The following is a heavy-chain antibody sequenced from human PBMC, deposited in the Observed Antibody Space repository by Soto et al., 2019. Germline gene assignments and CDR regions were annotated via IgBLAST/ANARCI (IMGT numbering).Heavy chain of an antibody. J-gene: IGHJ4*02. CDR2: ISGSGGST. Sequence: HPGGSLRLSCAASGFTFSSYAMSWVRQAPGKGLEWVSAISGSGGSTYYADSVKGRFTISRDNSKNTLYLQMNSLRAEDTAVYYCAKAPVLLWFGEFLLDYWGQGTLVTVSS. CDR1: GFTFSSYA. D-gene: IGHD3-10*01. V-gene: IGHV3-23*01. CDR3: AKAPVLLWFGEFLLDY.